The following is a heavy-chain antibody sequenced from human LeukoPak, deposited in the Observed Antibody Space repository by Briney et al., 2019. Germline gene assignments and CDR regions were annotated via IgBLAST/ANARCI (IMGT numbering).Heavy chain of an antibody. CDR1: GFTFSSYW. Sequence: GGSLRLSCAASGFTFSSYWMSWVRQAPGKGLEWVANIKQDGSEKYYVDSVKGRFTISRDNAKNSLYLQMNSLRAEDTAVYYCAREGCSSTSCYWNYYYGMDVWGQGTTVTVSS. J-gene: IGHJ6*02. D-gene: IGHD2-2*01. V-gene: IGHV3-7*01. CDR2: IKQDGSEK. CDR3: AREGCSSTSCYWNYYYGMDV.